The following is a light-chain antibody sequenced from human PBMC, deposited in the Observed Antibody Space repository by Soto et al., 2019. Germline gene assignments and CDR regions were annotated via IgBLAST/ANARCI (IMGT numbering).Light chain of an antibody. CDR2: DDT. CDR1: NIGAYS. Sequence: SYELTQPPSVSVAPGQTARITSGGNNIGAYSVSWYQQKSGRAPVLVVYDDTNRPSGIPGRFSGSNSGNTATLTISSVEAGDEAAYYCQVWDSDSDPSYVFGGGTRSPS. CDR3: QVWDSDSDPSYV. J-gene: IGLJ1*01. V-gene: IGLV3-21*02.